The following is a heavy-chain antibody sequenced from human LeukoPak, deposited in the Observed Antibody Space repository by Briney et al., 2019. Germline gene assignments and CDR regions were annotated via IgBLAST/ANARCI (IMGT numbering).Heavy chain of an antibody. V-gene: IGHV3-9*01. J-gene: IGHJ4*02. CDR1: GFRFDDHA. Sequence: GRSLRLSCAASGFRFDDHAMHWVRHVPGKGLEWVSGISGNCDRQGYADSVKGRFTISRDNARNFLFLQMNSLRREDTAIYYCTKGSGSWVDYWGRGTLVTVSS. D-gene: IGHD2-15*01. CDR3: TKGSGSWVDY. CDR2: ISGNCDRQ.